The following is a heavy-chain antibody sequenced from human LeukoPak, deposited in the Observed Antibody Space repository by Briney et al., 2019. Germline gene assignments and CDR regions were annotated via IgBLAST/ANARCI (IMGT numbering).Heavy chain of an antibody. CDR2: INHSGST. V-gene: IGHV4-34*01. CDR3: ARDSDSYGHYYYYYMDV. J-gene: IGHJ6*03. D-gene: IGHD5-18*01. Sequence: SETLSLTCAVYGGSFSGYYWSWIRQPPGKGLEWIGEINHSGSTNYNPSLKSRVTISVDTSKNQFSLKLSSVTAADTAVYYCARDSDSYGHYYYYYMDVWGKGTTVTISS. CDR1: GGSFSGYY.